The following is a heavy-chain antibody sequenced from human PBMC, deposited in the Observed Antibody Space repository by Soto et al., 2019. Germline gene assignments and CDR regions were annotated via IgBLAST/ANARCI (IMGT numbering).Heavy chain of an antibody. CDR3: ATRRGLAVAGTESWFDP. D-gene: IGHD6-19*01. CDR2: IYYSGTT. V-gene: IGHV4-31*03. CDR1: GGSISSEGYY. Sequence: SETLSLTCTVSGGSISSEGYYWSWFRQLPGKGLEWIGDIYYSGTTYHNPSLRSRLTISGDASKNQFSLKLSSVTAADTALYYCATRRGLAVAGTESWFDPWGQGTLVTVSS. J-gene: IGHJ5*02.